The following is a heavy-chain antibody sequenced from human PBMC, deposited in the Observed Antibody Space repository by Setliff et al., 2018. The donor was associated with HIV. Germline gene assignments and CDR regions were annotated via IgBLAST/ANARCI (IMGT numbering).Heavy chain of an antibody. CDR2: IYSSGST. CDR3: ARAYFGSGIYY. D-gene: IGHD3-10*01. V-gene: IGHV4-4*09. Sequence: SETLSLTCTVSGGSISSYHWSWIRQPPGKGLEWLGHIYSSGSTNYNPSLKSRVTISVDTSKSQFSLKLYSVTAVDTAVYYCARAYFGSGIYYWGQGTLVTVSS. CDR1: GGSISSYH. J-gene: IGHJ4*02.